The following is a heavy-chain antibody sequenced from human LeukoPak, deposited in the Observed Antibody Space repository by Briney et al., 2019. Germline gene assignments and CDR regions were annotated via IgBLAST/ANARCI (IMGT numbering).Heavy chain of an antibody. D-gene: IGHD3-22*01. CDR1: GGSISSGGYY. CDR3: ARDSTRNYYDSSGHTIWAFDI. J-gene: IGHJ3*02. CDR2: IYYSGST. V-gene: IGHV4-31*03. Sequence: SQTLSLTCIVSGGSISSGGYYWSWIRQHPGKGLEWIGYIYYSGSTYYNPSLKSRVTISVDTSKNQFSLKLSSVTAADTAVYYCARDSTRNYYDSSGHTIWAFDIWGQGTMVTVSS.